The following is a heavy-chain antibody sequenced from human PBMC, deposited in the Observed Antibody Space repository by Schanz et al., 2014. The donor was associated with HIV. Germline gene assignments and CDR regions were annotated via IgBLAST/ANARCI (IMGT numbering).Heavy chain of an antibody. CDR2: VNPESGNT. V-gene: IGHV1-8*02. J-gene: IGHJ3*02. CDR3: ARRALLKWELRYAFDI. D-gene: IGHD1-26*01. CDR1: GYTFSDYD. Sequence: QVQLVQSGPEVKKPGASVRVSCETSGYTFSDYDINWVRQAPGQGLEWMGWVNPESGNTGMADKFLGRLSLTRFTSTGTAYMELSSLRSEDTAVYYCARRALLKWELRYAFDIWGQGTMVTVSS.